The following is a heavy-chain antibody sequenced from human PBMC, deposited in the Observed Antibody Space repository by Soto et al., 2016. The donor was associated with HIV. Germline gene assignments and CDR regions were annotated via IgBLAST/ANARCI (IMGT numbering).Heavy chain of an antibody. CDR3: ARDRGSPYYYYGMDV. D-gene: IGHD3-10*01. CDR2: IYSGGST. V-gene: IGHV3-66*01. Sequence: EVQLVESGGGLVQPGGSLRLSCAASGFTVSSNYMSWVRQAPGKGLEWVSVIYSGGSTYYADSVKGRFTIPRDNSKNTLYLQMNSLRAEDTAVYYCARDRGSPYYYYGMDVWGQGTTVTVSS. CDR1: GFTVSSNY. J-gene: IGHJ6*02.